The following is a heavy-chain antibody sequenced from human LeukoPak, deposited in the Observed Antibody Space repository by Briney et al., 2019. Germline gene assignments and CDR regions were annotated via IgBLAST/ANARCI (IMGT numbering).Heavy chain of an antibody. D-gene: IGHD3-3*01. CDR2: ISYDGSNK. V-gene: IGHV3-30*18. Sequence: PGRSLRLSCAASGFTFSSYGMDWVRQAPGKGLEWVAVISYDGSNKYYADSVKGRFTISRDNSKNALYLQMNSLRAEDTAVYYCAKDTRPLFLEWLPTSYYFYTWGQGTLVTVSS. CDR3: AKDTRPLFLEWLPTSYYFYT. CDR1: GFTFSSYG. J-gene: IGHJ4*02.